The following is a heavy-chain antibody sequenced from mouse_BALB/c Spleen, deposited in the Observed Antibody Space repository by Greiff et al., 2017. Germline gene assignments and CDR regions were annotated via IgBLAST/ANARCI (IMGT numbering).Heavy chain of an antibody. CDR2: IWGDGST. CDR1: GFSLTGYG. J-gene: IGHJ4*01. CDR3: AREITTVPYYAMDY. Sequence: VQLQESGPGLVAPSPSLSITCTVSGFSLTGYGVNWVRQPPGKGLEWLGMIWGDGSTDYNSALKSRLSISKDNSKSQVFLKMNSLQTEDTARYYCAREITTVPYYAMDYWGQGTSVTVSS. D-gene: IGHD1-1*01. V-gene: IGHV2-6-7*01.